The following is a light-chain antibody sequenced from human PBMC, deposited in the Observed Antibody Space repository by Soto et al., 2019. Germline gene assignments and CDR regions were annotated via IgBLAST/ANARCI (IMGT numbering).Light chain of an antibody. CDR1: LSVSSN. CDR2: GAS. J-gene: IGKJ5*01. Sequence: DIVMTQSPDSLAVSSGERATLSCRASLSVSSNLAWYQQKPGQAPRLLIYGASTTATGIPARFSGSGSGTEFTLTISSLQSEDFAIYYCQQYNNWPPITFGQGTRLEL. V-gene: IGKV3-15*01. CDR3: QQYNNWPPIT.